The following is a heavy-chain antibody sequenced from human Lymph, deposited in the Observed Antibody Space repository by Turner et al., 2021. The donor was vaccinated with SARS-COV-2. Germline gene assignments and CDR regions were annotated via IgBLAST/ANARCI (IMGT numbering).Heavy chain of an antibody. V-gene: IGHV4-59*08. CDR3: ARNQGSTSGYDHGMNV. Sequence: QVQLQESGPGLVRPSETLSLTCTVSGGSISSTSWSWIRQSPGGGLEWIGYFYKIGSIDYNPTLRSRVTISVDTSKNQLSLNLISVTAADTAVYYCARNQGSTSGYDHGMNVWGQGTAVIVSS. D-gene: IGHD1-1*01. CDR2: FYKIGSI. CDR1: GGSISSTS. J-gene: IGHJ6*02.